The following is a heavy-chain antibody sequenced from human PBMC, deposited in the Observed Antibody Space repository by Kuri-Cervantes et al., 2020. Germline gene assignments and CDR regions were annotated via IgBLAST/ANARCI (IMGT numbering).Heavy chain of an antibody. V-gene: IGHV1-18*01. CDR2: ISAYNGNT. J-gene: IGHJ4*02. CDR3: ARVQSRLWFRRGYFDY. CDR1: GYTFTSYG. Sequence: ASVKVSCKASGYTFTSYGISWVRQAPGQGLEWMGWISAYNGNTNYAQKLQGRVTMTTDTSTSTAYTELRSLRSDDTAVYYCARVQSRLWFRRGYFDYWGQGTLVTVSS. D-gene: IGHD3-10*01.